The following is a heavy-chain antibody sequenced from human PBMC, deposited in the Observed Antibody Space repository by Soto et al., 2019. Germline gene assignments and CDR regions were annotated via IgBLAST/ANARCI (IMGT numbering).Heavy chain of an antibody. CDR3: ARGRVRDGARYFDWLPFYGMDV. J-gene: IGHJ6*02. CDR2: INHSGST. V-gene: IGHV4-34*01. Sequence: KASETLSLTCAVYGGSFSGYYWSWIRQPPGKGLEWIGEINHSGSTNYNPSLKSRVTISVDTSKNQFSLKLSSVTAADTAVYYCARGRVRDGARYFDWLPFYGMDVWGQGTTVTVSS. CDR1: GGSFSGYY. D-gene: IGHD3-9*01.